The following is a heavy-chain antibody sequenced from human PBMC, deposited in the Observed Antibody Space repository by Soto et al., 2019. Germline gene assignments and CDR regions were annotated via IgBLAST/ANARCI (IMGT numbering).Heavy chain of an antibody. D-gene: IGHD3-10*01. J-gene: IGHJ4*02. V-gene: IGHV3-72*01. CDR2: IRNRPNSYTT. Sequence: GGALRLSCPSSPFTFSDHSVDWVPQPPGKGLEWVGRIRNRPNSYTTQYAASVKGRFAVLRDDSENLVYLQMNDLKTEDTAVYYCVRDSGRGFYFDYWGQGAQVTVSS. CDR1: PFTFSDHS. CDR3: VRDSGRGFYFDY.